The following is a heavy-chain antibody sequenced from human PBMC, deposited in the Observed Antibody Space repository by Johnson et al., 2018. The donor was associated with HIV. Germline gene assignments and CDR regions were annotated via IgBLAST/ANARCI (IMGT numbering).Heavy chain of an antibody. V-gene: IGHV3-7*01. CDR2: IKQEGSEK. D-gene: IGHD3-16*01. CDR1: GFTFSSYW. CDR3: AKDRLFGFRNDAFDI. J-gene: IGHJ3*02. Sequence: VQLVESGGGLVQPGGSLRLSCAASGFTFSSYWMSWVRQAPGKGLEWVANIKQEGSEKYYVDSLKGRFTISRDNARNSLYLQMDSLRAEDTAVYYCAKDRLFGFRNDAFDIWGQGTMVTVSS.